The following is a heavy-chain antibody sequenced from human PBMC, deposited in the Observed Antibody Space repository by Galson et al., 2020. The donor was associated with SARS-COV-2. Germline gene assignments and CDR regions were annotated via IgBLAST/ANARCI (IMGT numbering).Heavy chain of an antibody. V-gene: IGHV4-31*02. CDR3: ARDGTDAHGAFDI. D-gene: IGHD1-26*01. CDR1: GGSISSGGYY. CDR2: IYYSGST. Sequence: SQTLSLTCTVSGGSISSGGYYWSWIRQHPGKGLEWIGYIYYSGSTYYNPSLKSRVTISVDTSKNQFSLKLSSVTAADTAVYYCARDGTDAHGAFDIWGQGTMVTVSS. J-gene: IGHJ3*02.